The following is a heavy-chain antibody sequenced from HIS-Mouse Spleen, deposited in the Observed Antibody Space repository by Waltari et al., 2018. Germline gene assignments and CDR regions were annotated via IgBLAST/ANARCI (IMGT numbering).Heavy chain of an antibody. V-gene: IGHV4-39*07. Sequence: QLQLQESGPGLVKPSETLSLTCTVSGGSISSSSYYWGGIRQPPGKGLEWIGSIYYSGSTYYNPSLKSRVTISVDTSKNQFSLKLSSVTAADTAVYYCARDGICSGGSCFIDYWGQGTLVTVSS. CDR1: GGSISSSSYY. CDR2: IYYSGST. J-gene: IGHJ4*02. CDR3: ARDGICSGGSCFIDY. D-gene: IGHD2-15*01.